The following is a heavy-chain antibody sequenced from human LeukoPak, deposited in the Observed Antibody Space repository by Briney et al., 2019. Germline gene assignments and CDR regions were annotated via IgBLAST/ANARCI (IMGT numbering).Heavy chain of an antibody. CDR1: GFTVSTNY. CDR2: VYMGGTT. CDR3: ARGLLRDGYTYSYSFDY. Sequence: GGSLRLSCAASGFTVSTNYMNWVRQAPGKGLEWVSDVYMGGTTYYADSAKGRFTISRDITKNTIYLQMNNLRAEDTAVYYCARGLLRDGYTYSYSFDYWGQGTLVTVSS. J-gene: IGHJ4*02. D-gene: IGHD5-18*01. V-gene: IGHV3-66*01.